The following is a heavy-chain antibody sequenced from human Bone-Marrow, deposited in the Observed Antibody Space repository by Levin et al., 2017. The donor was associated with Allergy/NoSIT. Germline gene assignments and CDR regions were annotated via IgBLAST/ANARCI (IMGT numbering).Heavy chain of an antibody. CDR1: GYTFTSQW. V-gene: IGHV5-51*01. J-gene: IGHJ6*03. D-gene: IGHD4-17*01. CDR2: IYPGDSDT. CDR3: ARYGDYGDYSYYYYYMDV. Sequence: GESLKISCKASGYTFTSQWIVWVRQMPGKGLEWMGVIYPGDSDTRYSPSFQGQVTISADKSISTAYLQWSSLKASDTAIYYCARYGDYGDYSYYYYYMDVWGKGTTVTVSS.